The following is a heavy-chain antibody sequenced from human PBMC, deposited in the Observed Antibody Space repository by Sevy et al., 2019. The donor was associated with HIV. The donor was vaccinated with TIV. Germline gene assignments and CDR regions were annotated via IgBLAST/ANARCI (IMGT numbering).Heavy chain of an antibody. CDR3: APLFHYSSQFDC. D-gene: IGHD4-4*01. CDR2: ISNISRTI. V-gene: IGHV3-48*02. J-gene: IGHJ4*02. Sequence: GGSLRLSCAASGFTFSSYSMNWVRQAPGKGLEWVSYISNISRTIYYANSVRGRFTISSDNAKNSLYLQMNSLRDEDTSVYYCAPLFHYSSQFDCWGQGTLVTVSS. CDR1: GFTFSSYS.